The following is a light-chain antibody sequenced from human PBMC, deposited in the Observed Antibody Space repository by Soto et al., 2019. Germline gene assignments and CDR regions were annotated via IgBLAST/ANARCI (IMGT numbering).Light chain of an antibody. CDR2: DVS. J-gene: IGLJ2*01. CDR3: CSYAGSYV. Sequence: QSALTQPRSVSGSPGQSVTISCTGTSSDVGGYNYVSWYQQHPGKAPKLMIYDVSKRPSGVSDRFSGSKSGNTASLTISGLQAEDDADYYCCSYAGSYVFGGGTKLTVL. V-gene: IGLV2-11*01. CDR1: SSDVGGYNY.